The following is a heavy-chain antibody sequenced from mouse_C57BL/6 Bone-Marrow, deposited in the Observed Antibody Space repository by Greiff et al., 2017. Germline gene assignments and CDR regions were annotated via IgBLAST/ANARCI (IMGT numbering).Heavy chain of an antibody. D-gene: IGHD2-12*01. CDR1: GYTFTSYG. J-gene: IGHJ3*01. CDR2: INPRSGNT. Sequence: QVQLKQSGAELARPGASVKLSCKASGYTFTSYGISWVKQRTGQGLEWIGEINPRSGNTYYNEKFKGKATLTADKSSSTAYMELRSRTSDDSAVYVCARRSALLLPWLAYWGQGTLVTVSA. CDR3: ARRSALLLPWLAY. V-gene: IGHV1-81*01.